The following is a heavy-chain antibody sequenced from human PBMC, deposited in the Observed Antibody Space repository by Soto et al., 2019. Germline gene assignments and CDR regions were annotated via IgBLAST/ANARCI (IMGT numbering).Heavy chain of an antibody. CDR2: INPTSGGT. CDR1: GYXXXXYX. CDR3: ARDPDYGDYWGYFVDS. D-gene: IGHD4-17*01. V-gene: IGHV1-2*02. J-gene: IGHJ4*02. Sequence: QVQXVXSGAEVXXXXXXVXVSCXXXGYXXXXYXXXXXXXXXXQGLEWMGWINPTSGGTVYAQNFQDRFTMTRDTSISTAYMELRRLNSDDTAVYYCARDPDYGDYWGYFVDSWGQGTPVTVSS.